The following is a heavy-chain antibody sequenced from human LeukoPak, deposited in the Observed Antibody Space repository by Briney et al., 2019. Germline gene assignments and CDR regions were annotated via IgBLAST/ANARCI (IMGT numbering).Heavy chain of an antibody. J-gene: IGHJ4*02. CDR2: IYYSGSA. CDR1: GGSISSSSYY. V-gene: IGHV4-39*01. D-gene: IGHD1-1*01. CDR3: ARHALRVERPSRFIYYFDY. Sequence: SETLSLTCTVSGGSISSSSYYWGWSRQPPGKGLEWIGSIYYSGSAYYNPSLKSRVTISVDTSKNQFSLKLSSVTAADTAVYYCARHALRVERPSRFIYYFDYWGQGTLVTVSS.